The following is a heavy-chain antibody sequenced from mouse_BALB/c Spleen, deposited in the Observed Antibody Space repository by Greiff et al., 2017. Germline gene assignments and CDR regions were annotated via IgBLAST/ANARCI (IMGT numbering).Heavy chain of an antibody. Sequence: EVKVVESGGGLVKPGGSLKLSCAASGFTFSDYYMYWVRQTPEKRLEWVATISDGGSYTYYPDIVKGRFTISRHDAKNNLYLQMSGLKSEDTAMYYGASAGLAYWGQGTLVTVSA. J-gene: IGHJ3*01. V-gene: IGHV5-4*02. CDR1: GFTFSDYY. CDR3: ASAGLAY. CDR2: ISDGGSYT.